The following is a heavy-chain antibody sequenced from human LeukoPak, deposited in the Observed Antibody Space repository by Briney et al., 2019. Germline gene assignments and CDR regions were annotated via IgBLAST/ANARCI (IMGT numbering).Heavy chain of an antibody. J-gene: IGHJ4*02. Sequence: SVKVSCKASGGTFSSYAISWVRQAPGQGLEWMGGIIPIFGTANYAQKFQGRVTITADESTSTAYMELSSLRSQDTAVYYCARGGYCSSTSCYAIEGYWGQGTLVTVSS. CDR2: IIPIFGTA. CDR1: GGTFSSYA. V-gene: IGHV1-69*13. D-gene: IGHD2-2*03. CDR3: ARGGYCSSTSCYAIEGY.